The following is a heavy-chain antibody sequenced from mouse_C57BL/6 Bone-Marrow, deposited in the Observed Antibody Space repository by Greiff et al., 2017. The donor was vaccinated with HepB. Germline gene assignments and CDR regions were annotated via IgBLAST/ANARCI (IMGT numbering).Heavy chain of an antibody. CDR1: GYAFSSSW. CDR3: AREETTAV. J-gene: IGHJ1*03. CDR2: IYPGDGDT. V-gene: IGHV1-82*01. D-gene: IGHD1-2*01. Sequence: VQLQQSGPELVKPGASVKISCKASGYAFSSSWMNWVKQRPGKGLEWIGRIYPGDGDTNYNGKFKGKATLTADKSSSTAYMQLSSLTSEDSAVYFCAREETTAVWGTGTTVTVSS.